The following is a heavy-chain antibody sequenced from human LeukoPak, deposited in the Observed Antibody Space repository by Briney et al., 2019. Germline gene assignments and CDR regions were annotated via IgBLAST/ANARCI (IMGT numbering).Heavy chain of an antibody. CDR1: GFTFNNAW. CDR2: IKSKSDGGTT. CDR3: TTSSGYDYLYGY. D-gene: IGHD5-12*01. V-gene: IGHV3-15*01. J-gene: IGHJ4*02. Sequence: PGGSLRLSCAAPGFTFNNAWMNWVRQAPGKGLEWVGRIKSKSDGGTTDYAAPVKGRFTISRDDSKSTLFLQMNSLRSEDTAVYYCTTSSGYDYLYGYWGQGTLVIVS.